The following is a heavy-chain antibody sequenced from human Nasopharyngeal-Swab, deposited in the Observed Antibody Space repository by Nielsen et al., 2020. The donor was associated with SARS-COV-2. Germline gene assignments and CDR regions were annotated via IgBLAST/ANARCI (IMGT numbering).Heavy chain of an antibody. D-gene: IGHD2-15*01. J-gene: IGHJ4*02. CDR2: IYYSGST. Sequence: WIRQPPGKGLEWIGYIYYSGSTYYNPSLKSRVTISVDTSKNQFSLKLSSVTAADTAVYDCARAVVWVGAAPSAVSGYFDYWGQGTLVTVSS. V-gene: IGHV4-30-4*01. CDR3: ARAVVWVGAAPSAVSGYFDY.